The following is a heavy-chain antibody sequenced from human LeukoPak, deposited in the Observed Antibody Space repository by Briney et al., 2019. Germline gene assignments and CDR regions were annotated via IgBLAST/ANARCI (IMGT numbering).Heavy chain of an antibody. Sequence: PGRSLRLSCAASGFTFSSYAMHWVRQAPGKGLEWVAVISYDGSNKYYADSVKGRFTISRDNSKNTLYLQMNSLRAEDTAVYYCARGGSSIAAAGRYWGQGTLVTVSS. CDR3: ARGGSSIAAAGRY. CDR2: ISYDGSNK. J-gene: IGHJ4*02. D-gene: IGHD6-13*01. V-gene: IGHV3-30*04. CDR1: GFTFSSYA.